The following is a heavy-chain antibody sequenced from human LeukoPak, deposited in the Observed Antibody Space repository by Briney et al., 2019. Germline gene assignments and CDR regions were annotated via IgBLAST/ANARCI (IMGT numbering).Heavy chain of an antibody. V-gene: IGHV4-34*01. J-gene: IGHJ4*03. Sequence: SETLSLTCAVYGGSFSAYYWSWIRQSPGKGLEWIAEINHRGDTNYNPSVKSRVSISVDTSKNQFSLKVTSLTAADTAVYYCARGPTTSETGYFDYWGQGTLVTVSS. D-gene: IGHD1-1*01. CDR3: ARGPTTSETGYFDY. CDR1: GGSFSAYY. CDR2: INHRGDT.